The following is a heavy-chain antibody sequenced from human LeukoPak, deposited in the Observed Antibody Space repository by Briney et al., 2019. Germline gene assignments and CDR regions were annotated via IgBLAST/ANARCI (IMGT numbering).Heavy chain of an antibody. CDR3: AKGVSWNWFDP. D-gene: IGHD2-8*01. J-gene: IGHJ5*02. CDR2: ISYDGSNK. Sequence: PGGSLRLSCAASGFTFSTYAMHWVRQAPGKGLEWVAVISYDGSNKYYADSVKGRFTISRDNSKNTLYLQMNTLRAEDTAVYYCAKGVSWNWFDPWGQGTLVTVSS. V-gene: IGHV3-30*18. CDR1: GFTFSTYA.